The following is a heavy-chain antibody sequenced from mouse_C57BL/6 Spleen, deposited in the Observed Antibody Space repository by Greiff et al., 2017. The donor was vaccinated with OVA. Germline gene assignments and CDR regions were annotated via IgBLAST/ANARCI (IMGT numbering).Heavy chain of an antibody. D-gene: IGHD1-1*01. J-gene: IGHJ4*01. V-gene: IGHV1-50*01. Sequence: QVHVKQPGAELVKPGASVKLSCKASGYTFTSYWMQWVKQRPGQGLEWIGEIDPSDSYTNYNQKFKGKATLTVDTSSSTAYMQLSSLTSEDSAVYYCARYYYGSTYAMDYWGQGTSVIVSS. CDR2: IDPSDSYT. CDR3: ARYYYGSTYAMDY. CDR1: GYTFTSYW.